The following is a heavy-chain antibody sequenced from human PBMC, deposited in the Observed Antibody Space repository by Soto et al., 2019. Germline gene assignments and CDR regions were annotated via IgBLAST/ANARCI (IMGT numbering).Heavy chain of an antibody. D-gene: IGHD2-8*02. Sequence: TCTVSGGSISSSNDFWGWIRQSPGKGLEWIATIHYSGNTNYYNPSLKSRVTISGDSSKNQFSLKLSSVSAADTAVYYCVRRTPGTGYIWGQGT. J-gene: IGHJ3*02. CDR3: VRRTPGTGYI. CDR2: IHYSGNT. V-gene: IGHV4-39*01. CDR1: GGSISSSNDF.